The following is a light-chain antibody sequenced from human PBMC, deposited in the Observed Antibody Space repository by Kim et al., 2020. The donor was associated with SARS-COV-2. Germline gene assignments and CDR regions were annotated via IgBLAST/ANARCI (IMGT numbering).Light chain of an antibody. J-gene: IGKJ4*01. Sequence: IQMTQSPSSLAASVGDRVTIACRASQSIGTRLNWYQQRPGKAPKLLIYAASSLQSGVPSRFSGSGSGTDFTLTISSLQPEDFATYYCQQSHTTPLLTFGGGTKVDIK. CDR3: QQSHTTPLLT. CDR1: QSIGTR. CDR2: AAS. V-gene: IGKV1-39*01.